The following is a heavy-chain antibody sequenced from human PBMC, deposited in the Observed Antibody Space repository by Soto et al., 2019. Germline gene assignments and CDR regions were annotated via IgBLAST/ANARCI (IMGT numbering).Heavy chain of an antibody. CDR3: ARGLEPPGNPERENDY. CDR2: IIPILGIA. V-gene: IGHV1-69*02. D-gene: IGHD1-1*01. CDR1: GGTFSSYT. Sequence: GASVKVSCKASGGTFSSYTISWVRQAPGQGLEWMGRIIPILGIANYAQKFQGRVTITADKSTSTAYMELSSLRSEDTAVYYCARGLEPPGNPERENDYWGQGTLVTVSS. J-gene: IGHJ4*02.